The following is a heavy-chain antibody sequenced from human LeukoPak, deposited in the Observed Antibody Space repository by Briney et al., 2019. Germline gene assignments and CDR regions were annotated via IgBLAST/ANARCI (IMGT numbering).Heavy chain of an antibody. V-gene: IGHV4-38-2*02. D-gene: IGHD3-3*01. CDR2: IYHSGST. CDR3: ARDGVVISNPFDY. J-gene: IGHJ4*02. Sequence: SETLSLTCTVSGYSISSGYYWGWIRQPPGKGLEWIGSIYHSGSTYYNPSLKSRVTISVDTSKNQFSLKLSSVTAADTAVYYCARDGVVISNPFDYWGQGTLVTVSS. CDR1: GYSISSGYY.